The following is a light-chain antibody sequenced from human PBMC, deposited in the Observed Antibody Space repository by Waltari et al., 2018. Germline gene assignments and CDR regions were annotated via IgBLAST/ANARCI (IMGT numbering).Light chain of an antibody. CDR2: EFT. V-gene: IGLV2-23*02. J-gene: IGLJ2*01. CDR1: STYLGRSAL. CDR3: SSYTTDATHVL. Sequence: QSALTQPAPVSGSPGQSVTISCTGASTYLGRSALFSGYLHVPAKAPTVIIDEFTQRTSDIPDRLSGSKSGNTASLTISGLRAEDEADYYCSSYTTDATHVLFGGGTKLTVL.